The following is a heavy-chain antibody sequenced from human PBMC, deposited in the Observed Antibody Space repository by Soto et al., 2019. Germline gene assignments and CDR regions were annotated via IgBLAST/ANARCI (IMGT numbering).Heavy chain of an antibody. Sequence: SETLSLTCTVSGSSISSGDYYWSWIRQPPGKGLEWIGYIYYSGSTYYNPSLKSRVTISVDTSKNQFSLKLSSVTAADTAVYYCARVGGRGYYDRQFDPWGQGTLVTVSS. CDR2: IYYSGST. D-gene: IGHD3-22*01. J-gene: IGHJ5*02. CDR3: ARVGGRGYYDRQFDP. V-gene: IGHV4-30-4*02. CDR1: GSSISSGDYY.